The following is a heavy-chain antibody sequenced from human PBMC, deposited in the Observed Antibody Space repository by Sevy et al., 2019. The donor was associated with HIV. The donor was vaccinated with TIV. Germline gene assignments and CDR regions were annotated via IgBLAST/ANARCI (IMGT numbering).Heavy chain of an antibody. D-gene: IGHD1-26*01. J-gene: IGHJ4*02. Sequence: GGSLRLSCAASGFSFSSYGMHWVRQAPGKGLEWVVVIWYDGSCKYYSHSVKGRFTISRDNSKNTLFLQMNSLRVEDTAIYYCAKGAGQYFFDYWGQGTLVTVSS. CDR3: AKGAGQYFFDY. V-gene: IGHV3-33*06. CDR1: GFSFSSYG. CDR2: IWYDGSCK.